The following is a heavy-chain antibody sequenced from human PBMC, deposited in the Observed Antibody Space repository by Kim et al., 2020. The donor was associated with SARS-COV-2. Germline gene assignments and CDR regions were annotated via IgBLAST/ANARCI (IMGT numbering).Heavy chain of an antibody. CDR1: GFTFSDLN. D-gene: IGHD4-4*01. CDR3: ARDLDYILFDY. V-gene: IGHV3-74*01. CDR2: INDDGSDT. J-gene: IGHJ4*02. Sequence: GGSLRLSCAASGFTFSDLNMHWVRQAPGKGLIWVSRINDDGSDTRYADYAKGRFTISRDNAKNTLNLQMHSLRAEDTAVYYCARDLDYILFDYWGQGARVTVPS.